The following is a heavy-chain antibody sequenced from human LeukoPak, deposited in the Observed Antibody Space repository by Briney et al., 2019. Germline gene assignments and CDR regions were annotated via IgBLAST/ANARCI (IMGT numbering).Heavy chain of an antibody. V-gene: IGHV3-23*01. CDR2: ISGTGGRT. D-gene: IGHD3-3*01. CDR3: AKDQGLRFLEWENYGMDV. Sequence: PGGSLRLSCAASGFTFSSYAMSWVRQAPGKGLEWVSAISGTGGRTYYADSVKGRFTISRDNSKNTLYLQMNSLRAEDTAVYYCAKDQGLRFLEWENYGMDVWGQGTTVTVSS. J-gene: IGHJ6*02. CDR1: GFTFSSYA.